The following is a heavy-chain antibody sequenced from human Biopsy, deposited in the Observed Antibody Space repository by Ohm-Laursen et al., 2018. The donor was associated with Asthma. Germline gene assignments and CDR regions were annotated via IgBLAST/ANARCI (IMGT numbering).Heavy chain of an antibody. J-gene: IGHJ6*02. V-gene: IGHV3-30*18. CDR1: GSTFSSFG. CDR3: AKGRYKWNDGYYGLDV. Sequence: SLRLSCAASGSTFSSFGMNWVRQAPGKGLEWVAVISYDGSKKEYGDSVKGRFTISRDNSKDTVYLQMNSLRAEDTAVYYCAKGRYKWNDGYYGLDVWGQGTTVTVSS. D-gene: IGHD1-20*01. CDR2: ISYDGSKK.